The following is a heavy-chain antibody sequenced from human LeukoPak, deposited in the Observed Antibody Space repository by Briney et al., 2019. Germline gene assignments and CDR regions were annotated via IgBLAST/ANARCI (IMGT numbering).Heavy chain of an antibody. D-gene: IGHD6-6*01. Sequence: PGGTLRLSCAASGFTPSNAWMSRGRQSPGHRLRCFGRIKSKTDGGTTDYAAPVKGRFTISRDDSKNTLYLQMNSLKTEDTAVYYCTTEWIAAHFDYWGQGTLVTVSS. V-gene: IGHV3-15*01. CDR3: TTEWIAAHFDY. J-gene: IGHJ4*02. CDR2: IKSKTDGGTT. CDR1: GFTPSNAW.